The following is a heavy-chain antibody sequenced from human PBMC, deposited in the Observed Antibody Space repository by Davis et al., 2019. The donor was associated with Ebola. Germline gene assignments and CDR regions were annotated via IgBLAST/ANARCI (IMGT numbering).Heavy chain of an antibody. V-gene: IGHV3-21*01. Sequence: GGSLRLSCAASGLTFAGYTMNWVRQAPGKGLEWISSVSSGSAYIFYADSVKGRFTISRDNAENTLFLQMSSLRAEDTGVYYCARDKVDNIVTGYRHLNGLDYWGQGTLVTVSS. CDR2: VSSGSAYI. J-gene: IGHJ4*02. CDR3: ARDKVDNIVTGYRHLNGLDY. CDR1: GLTFAGYT. D-gene: IGHD3-9*01.